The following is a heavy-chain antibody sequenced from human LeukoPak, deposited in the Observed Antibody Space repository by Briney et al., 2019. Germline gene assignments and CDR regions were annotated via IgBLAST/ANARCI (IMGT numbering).Heavy chain of an antibody. D-gene: IGHD2-2*01. J-gene: IGHJ6*03. CDR2: INWKGGSR. CDR3: ARSRLYCSSTSCYYDYMDV. Sequence: PGGSLRLSCAASGFTFDDYGMSWVRQAPGKGLECVPGINWKGGSRGYADSVKGRFTISRDNAKNSLYLQMNSLRAEDTALYYCARSRLYCSSTSCYYDYMDVWGKGTTVTVSS. V-gene: IGHV3-20*04. CDR1: GFTFDDYG.